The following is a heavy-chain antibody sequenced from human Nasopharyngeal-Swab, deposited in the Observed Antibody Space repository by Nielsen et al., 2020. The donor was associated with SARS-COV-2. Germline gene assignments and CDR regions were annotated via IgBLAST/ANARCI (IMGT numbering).Heavy chain of an antibody. CDR3: AAEKYPPGGFDP. V-gene: IGHV3-11*01. CDR2: ISSSGSNI. Sequence: GESLKISCAASGFTFSDYYMSWTRQAPGKGLEWVSYISSSGSNIFYADSVKGRFTISRDNAKNSLYLQMNSLRAEDTAVYYCAAEKYPPGGFDPWGQGTLVTVSS. J-gene: IGHJ5*02. D-gene: IGHD3-10*01. CDR1: GFTFSDYY.